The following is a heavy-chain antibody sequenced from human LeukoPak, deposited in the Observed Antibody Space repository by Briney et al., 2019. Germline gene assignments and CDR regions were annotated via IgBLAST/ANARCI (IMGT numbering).Heavy chain of an antibody. D-gene: IGHD2-15*01. CDR1: GFTFSTYN. Sequence: GGSLRLSCSGSGFTFSTYNMLWARQTPGKGLEWVAGISDRGGSTNYADSVKGRFTISRDNPKNTLYLQMNSLRSEDTAVYFCAKRGVVIRAVLVVGFHKEAYYFDSWGQGALVTVSS. J-gene: IGHJ4*02. CDR3: AKRGVVIRAVLVVGFHKEAYYFDS. CDR2: ISDRGGST. V-gene: IGHV3-23*01.